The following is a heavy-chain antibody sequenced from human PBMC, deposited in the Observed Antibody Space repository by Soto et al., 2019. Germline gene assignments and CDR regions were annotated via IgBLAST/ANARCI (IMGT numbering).Heavy chain of an antibody. Sequence: EVQLLESGGGLVQPGGSLRLSCAASGFTFSSYAMSWVRQALGKGLEWVSAISGSGGSTYYADSVKGRFTISRDNSKNTLYLQMNSLRAEDTAVYYCVGYYYGSGSYFYWGQGTLVTVSS. V-gene: IGHV3-23*01. CDR2: ISGSGGST. CDR1: GFTFSSYA. CDR3: VGYYYGSGSYFY. D-gene: IGHD3-10*01. J-gene: IGHJ4*02.